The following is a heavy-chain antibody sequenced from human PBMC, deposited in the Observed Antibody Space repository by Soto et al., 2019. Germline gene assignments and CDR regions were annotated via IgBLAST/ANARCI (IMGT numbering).Heavy chain of an antibody. J-gene: IGHJ4*02. CDR1: GGSFSSYY. CDR3: ARVGYSSGWYLFDY. Sequence: TLSLSCTFYGGSFSSYYWSWIRQPPGRGLEWIGYLYYSESTNYNPSLKSRVTISVDTSKNQFSLKLSSVTAADTAVYYCARVGYSSGWYLFDYWGQGTLVTVS. V-gene: IGHV4-59*01. D-gene: IGHD6-19*01. CDR2: LYYSEST.